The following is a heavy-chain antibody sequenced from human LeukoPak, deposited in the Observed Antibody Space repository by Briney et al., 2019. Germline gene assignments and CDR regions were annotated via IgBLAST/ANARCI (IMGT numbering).Heavy chain of an antibody. D-gene: IGHD6-19*01. CDR1: GFTFSSYA. J-gene: IGHJ4*02. CDR3: AKVSGWYFQTSFFFDY. CDR2: ISGSGGST. Sequence: GGSLRLSCAASGFTFSSYAMSWVRQAPGKGLEWVSAISGSGGSTYYADSVKGRFTISRDNSKNTLYLQMNSLRAEETAVYYCAKVSGWYFQTSFFFDYWGQGTLVTVSS. V-gene: IGHV3-23*01.